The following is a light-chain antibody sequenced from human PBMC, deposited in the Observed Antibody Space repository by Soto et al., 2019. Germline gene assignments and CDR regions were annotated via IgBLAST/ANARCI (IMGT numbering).Light chain of an antibody. Sequence: EIVLTQSPDTLSLSPGERATLSCRASQSVTSSYLAWYQQRPGQAPSLLIYDASSRATGIPARFSGSGSGTDFSLTISRLEPEDFAVYYCQQYGSSPRLTFGGGTKVEIK. V-gene: IGKV3-20*01. J-gene: IGKJ4*01. CDR1: QSVTSSY. CDR3: QQYGSSPRLT. CDR2: DAS.